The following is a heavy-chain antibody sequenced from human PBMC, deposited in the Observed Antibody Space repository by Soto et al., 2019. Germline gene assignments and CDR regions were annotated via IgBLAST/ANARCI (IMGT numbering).Heavy chain of an antibody. Sequence: EVQVLESGGGLVQPGGSLRLSCAASEFTLSNNAMSWVRQTPGKGLEWVSGISNSGRSTYYADSVKGRFTISRDTSKNTSYLQMNSPRAEDTAVYSCATDLPRGEDNHYGMDVWGQGTTVTVSS. CDR3: ATDLPRGEDNHYGMDV. V-gene: IGHV3-23*01. J-gene: IGHJ6*02. CDR1: EFTLSNNA. CDR2: ISNSGRST. D-gene: IGHD2-21*01.